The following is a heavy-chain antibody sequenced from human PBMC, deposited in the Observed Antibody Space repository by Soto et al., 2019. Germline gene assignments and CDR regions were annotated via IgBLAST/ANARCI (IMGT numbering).Heavy chain of an antibody. Sequence: QVQLVESGGGLVKPGGSLRLSCEASGITFSAHYMTWIRQAPGKGLEWISYISGTAGTIYYAASVKGRFTISRDNAKNSLLLQLTSPTAADTAVYYCATSPYYGSGTDYYCALDVGGQGTTVTVSS. CDR1: GITFSAHY. D-gene: IGHD3-10*01. V-gene: IGHV3-11*01. CDR3: ATSPYYGSGTDYYCALDV. CDR2: ISGTAGTI. J-gene: IGHJ6*02.